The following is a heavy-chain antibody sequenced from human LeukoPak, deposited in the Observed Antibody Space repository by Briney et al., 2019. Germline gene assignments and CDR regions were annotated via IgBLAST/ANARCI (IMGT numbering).Heavy chain of an antibody. V-gene: IGHV3-7*01. CDR1: GFTFSSNW. J-gene: IGHJ4*02. CDR2: INQGGSEK. Sequence: GGSLRLSSAVSGFTFSSNWMSWVRQAPGKGLEWVANINQGGSEKYYVDSLKGRFTISRDNAKNLLYLQTKSLRAEDTALYYCARDIGQLVSWGQGTLVTVSS. CDR3: ARDIGQLVS. D-gene: IGHD6-6*01.